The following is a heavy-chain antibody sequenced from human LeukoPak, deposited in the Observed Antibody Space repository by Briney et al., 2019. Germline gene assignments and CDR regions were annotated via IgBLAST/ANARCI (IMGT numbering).Heavy chain of an antibody. CDR2: IWYDGSQR. Sequence: GRSLRLSCAASGLSFSKYGLHWVRQAPGKGLQWVAMIWYDGSQRYYVDSVKGRFTIPRDSSKNTMFLQMNSLTDEDTAVYYCAIENFDSGGPGSGSPAFDIWGQGTMVSVSS. V-gene: IGHV3-33*01. CDR1: GLSFSKYG. CDR3: AIENFDSGGPGSGSPAFDI. D-gene: IGHD3-22*01. J-gene: IGHJ3*02.